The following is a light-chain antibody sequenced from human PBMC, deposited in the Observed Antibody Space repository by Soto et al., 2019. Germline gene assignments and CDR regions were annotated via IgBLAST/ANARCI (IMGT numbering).Light chain of an antibody. V-gene: IGKV1-39*01. Sequence: DIQMTQSPSTLSASVGDRVTITCRASQNINTWLAWYQQKPGKAPNLLIYAASSLQSGVSSRFSGSGSGTDFTLTISSLQPEDSATYYCQQSYSLPYTFGQGTKVDIK. CDR2: AAS. CDR3: QQSYSLPYT. J-gene: IGKJ2*01. CDR1: QNINTW.